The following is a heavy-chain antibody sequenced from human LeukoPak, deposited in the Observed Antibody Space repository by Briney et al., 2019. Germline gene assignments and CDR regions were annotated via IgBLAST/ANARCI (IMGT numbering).Heavy chain of an antibody. CDR2: ITGDGSNT. J-gene: IGHJ5*02. Sequence: GXLXXSXAXSGFTFSSYLXXWVRQAPGKXXXXXXRITGDGSNTLYADSVQGRFTISRDNAKNTLYLQMNSLRAEDTAVYYCARDNWVAIPGLFDPWGQGTLVTVSS. CDR3: ARDNWVAIPGLFDP. CDR1: GFTFSSYL. V-gene: IGHV3-74*01. D-gene: IGHD2-21*01.